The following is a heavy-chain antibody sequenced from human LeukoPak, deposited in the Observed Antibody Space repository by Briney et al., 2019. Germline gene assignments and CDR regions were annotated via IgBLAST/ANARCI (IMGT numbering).Heavy chain of an antibody. CDR3: ARDATYYYGSGSYYNVPSDAFDI. CDR1: GYTFTSYY. V-gene: IGHV1-46*01. Sequence: ASVKVSCKASGYTFTSYYMHWVRQAPGQGLEWMGIINPSGGSTSYAQKFQGRVTMTRDMSTSTVYMELSSLRSEDTAVYYCARDATYYYGSGSYYNVPSDAFDIWGQGTMVTVSS. D-gene: IGHD3-10*01. J-gene: IGHJ3*02. CDR2: INPSGGST.